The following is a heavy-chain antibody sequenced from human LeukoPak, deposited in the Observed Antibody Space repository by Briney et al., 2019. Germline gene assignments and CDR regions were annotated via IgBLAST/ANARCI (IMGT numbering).Heavy chain of an antibody. CDR3: AKDPLKTTVTPSGMDV. J-gene: IGHJ6*02. Sequence: QPGGSLRLSCAASGFTFSSYGMHWVRQAPGKGLEWVAVISYDGSNKYYADSVKGRFTISRDNSKNTLYLQMNSLRAEDTAVYYCAKDPLKTTVTPSGMDVWGQGTTVTVSS. CDR2: ISYDGSNK. V-gene: IGHV3-30*18. D-gene: IGHD4-17*01. CDR1: GFTFSSYG.